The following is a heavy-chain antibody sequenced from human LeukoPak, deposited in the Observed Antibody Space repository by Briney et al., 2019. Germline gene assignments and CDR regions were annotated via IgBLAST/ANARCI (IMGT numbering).Heavy chain of an antibody. CDR2: IYYSGST. Sequence: PSETLSLTCTVSGGSISSGDYYWSWIRQPPGKGLEWIGYIYYSGSTYYNPSLKSRVTISVDTSKNQFSLKLSSVTAADTAVYYCARDLVVIATKYAPSLWGQGTVVTVSS. V-gene: IGHV4-30-4*08. D-gene: IGHD2-21*01. CDR3: ARDLVVIATKYAPSL. CDR1: GGSISSGDYY. J-gene: IGHJ3*01.